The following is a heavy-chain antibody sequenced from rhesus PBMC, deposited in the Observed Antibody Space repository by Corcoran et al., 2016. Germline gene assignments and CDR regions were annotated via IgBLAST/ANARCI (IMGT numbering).Heavy chain of an antibody. CDR2: INGNRGST. J-gene: IGHJ4*01. Sequence: QVQLQESGPGLVKPSETLSLTCAVSGGSFSSYWWSWIRQPPGKGLEWIGEINGNRGSTNHNPSLKSRVTISKDASKNQFSLKLSSVTAADTAVYYCARYIATAFGYWGQGVLVTVSS. CDR1: GGSFSSYW. D-gene: IGHD6-25*01. CDR3: ARYIATAFGY. V-gene: IGHV4-80*01.